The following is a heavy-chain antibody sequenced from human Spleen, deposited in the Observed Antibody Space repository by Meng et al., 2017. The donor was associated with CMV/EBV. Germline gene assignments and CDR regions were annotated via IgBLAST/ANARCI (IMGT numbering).Heavy chain of an antibody. J-gene: IGHJ4*02. CDR3: ARGRGIQLWLAYFDY. CDR1: GGSFSGYY. CDR2: INHSGST. D-gene: IGHD5-18*01. Sequence: QGQFRHLGVGRLRPAATLPLACAVYGGSFSGYYWSWIRQPPGKGLEWIGEINHSGSTNYNPSLKSRVTISVDTSKNQFSLKLSSVTAADTAVYYCARGRGIQLWLAYFDYWGQGTLVTVSS. V-gene: IGHV4-34*01.